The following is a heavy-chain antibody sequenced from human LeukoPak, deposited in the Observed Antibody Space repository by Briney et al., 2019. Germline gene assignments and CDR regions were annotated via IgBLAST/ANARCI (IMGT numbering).Heavy chain of an antibody. V-gene: IGHV3-21*01. CDR3: AREVLDVVEPGTNTIDY. J-gene: IGHJ4*02. D-gene: IGHD2-2*01. Sequence: GGSLRLSCAASGFTFRDYTMNWVSQAPGKGLEWVSAINKGGSFIKYADSVKGRFIVSRDNAKNLLFLQMNSLRVEDTALYFCAREVLDVVEPGTNTIDYWGQGTRVTVSS. CDR2: INKGGSFI. CDR1: GFTFRDYT.